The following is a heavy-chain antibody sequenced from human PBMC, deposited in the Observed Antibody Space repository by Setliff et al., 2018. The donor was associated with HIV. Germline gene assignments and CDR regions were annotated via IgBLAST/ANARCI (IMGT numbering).Heavy chain of an antibody. Sequence: SETLSLTCSVSGVSITTDGYYWSWIRHYPGKGLEWIGYMYHSGSTYYNASLASRLIMSLDPSKNQFSLKLNSMTAADTAMYYCVGIYADYSYYLDVWGKGTTVTVSS. D-gene: IGHD4-17*01. V-gene: IGHV4-31*03. CDR2: MYHSGST. J-gene: IGHJ6*03. CDR1: GVSITTDGYY. CDR3: VGIYADYSYYLDV.